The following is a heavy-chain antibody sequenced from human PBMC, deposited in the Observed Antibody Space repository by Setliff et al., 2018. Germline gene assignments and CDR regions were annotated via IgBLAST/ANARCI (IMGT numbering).Heavy chain of an antibody. Sequence: SETLSLTCTVSGGSISSYYWSWIRQPAGKGLEWIGRIYTSGSTNYNPSLKSRVTMSVDTSKNQFSLKLSSVTAADTAVYYCARTVYGSGSPTILFDIWVQGTMVTVSS. CDR2: IYTSGST. CDR1: GGSISSYY. J-gene: IGHJ3*02. CDR3: ARTVYGSGSPTILFDI. D-gene: IGHD3-10*01. V-gene: IGHV4-4*07.